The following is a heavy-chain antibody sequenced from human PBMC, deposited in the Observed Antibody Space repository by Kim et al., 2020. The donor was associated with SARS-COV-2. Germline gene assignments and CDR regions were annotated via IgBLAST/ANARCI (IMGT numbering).Heavy chain of an antibody. CDR3: ARGASHSFDI. CDR2: T. Sequence: TIDADSVRGRFTISRDNAKNTLYLQMNSLRTDDSAVYYCARGASHSFDIWGQGTTVAVSS. V-gene: IGHV3-74*01. J-gene: IGHJ3*02.